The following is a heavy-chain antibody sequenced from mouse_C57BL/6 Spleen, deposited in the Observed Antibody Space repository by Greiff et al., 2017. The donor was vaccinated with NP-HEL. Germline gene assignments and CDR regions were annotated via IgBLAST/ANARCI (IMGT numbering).Heavy chain of an antibody. V-gene: IGHV1-20*01. CDR1: GYSFTGYF. CDR3: ARDYYGSNFDY. D-gene: IGHD1-1*01. CDR2: INPYNGDT. Sequence: EVKLVESGPELVKPGDSVKISCKASGYSFTGYFMNWVMQSHGKSLEWIGRINPYNGDTFYNQKFKGKATLTVDKSSSTAHMELRSLTSEDSAVYYCARDYYGSNFDYWGQGTTLTVSS. J-gene: IGHJ2*01.